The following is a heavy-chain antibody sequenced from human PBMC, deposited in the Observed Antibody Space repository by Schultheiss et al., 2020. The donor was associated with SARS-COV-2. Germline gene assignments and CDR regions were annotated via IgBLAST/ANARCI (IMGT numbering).Heavy chain of an antibody. D-gene: IGHD2-2*01. V-gene: IGHV4-59*12. CDR3: ARGGPAPLAY. J-gene: IGHJ4*02. CDR2: IYYSGST. CDR1: GGSISSYY. Sequence: SAPLSLTCTVSGGSISSYYWSWIRQPPGKGLEWIGYIYYSGSTNYNPSLKSRVTISVDTSKNQFSLKLSSVTAADTAVYYCARGGPAPLAYWGQGTLVTVSS.